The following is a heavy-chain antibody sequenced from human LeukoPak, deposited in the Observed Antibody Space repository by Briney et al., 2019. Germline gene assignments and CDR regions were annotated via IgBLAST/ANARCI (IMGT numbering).Heavy chain of an antibody. CDR3: ARDRGSLPYYYYYYYMDV. V-gene: IGHV1-18*01. J-gene: IGHJ6*03. D-gene: IGHD5-24*01. Sequence: ASVKVSCKASGYTFASYGISWVRQAPGQGLEWMGWISAYSGNTNYAQKLQGRVTMTTDTSTSTAYMELRSLRSDDAAVYYCARDRGSLPYYYYYYYMDVWGKGTTVTVSS. CDR1: GYTFASYG. CDR2: ISAYSGNT.